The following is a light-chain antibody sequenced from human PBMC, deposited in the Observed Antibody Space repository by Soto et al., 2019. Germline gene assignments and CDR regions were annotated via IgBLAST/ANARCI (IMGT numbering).Light chain of an antibody. Sequence: QSVLTQPASVSGSPGQSITISCTGTSSDVGGYNYVSWYQQHPGKAPKLVIYDVSNRPSGVSNRFSGSKSGNTASLTVSGLQAEDEADYYCSSYTSSSTVVFGGVTTVTVL. CDR3: SSYTSSSTVV. V-gene: IGLV2-14*01. CDR1: SSDVGGYNY. CDR2: DVS. J-gene: IGLJ2*01.